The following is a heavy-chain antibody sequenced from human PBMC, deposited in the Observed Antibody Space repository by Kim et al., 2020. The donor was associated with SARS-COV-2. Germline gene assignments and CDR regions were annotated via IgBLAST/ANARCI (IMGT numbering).Heavy chain of an antibody. CDR1: GFTFSSYA. V-gene: IGHV3-30*04. CDR3: ASDRDDYDSSGDYSAFD. CDR2: ITYDGSNK. Sequence: GGSLRLSCAASGFTFSSYAMHWVRQAQGKGLEWMAVITYDGSNKYYADSVKGRFTISRDNSKNTLYLQMNRLRAEDTAEYYCASDRDDYDSSGDYSAFD. J-gene: IGHJ4*01. D-gene: IGHD3-22*01.